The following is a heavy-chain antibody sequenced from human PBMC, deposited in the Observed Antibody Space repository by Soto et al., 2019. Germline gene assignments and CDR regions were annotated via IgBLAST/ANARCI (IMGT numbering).Heavy chain of an antibody. CDR1: GYTFTGYY. D-gene: IGHD3-3*01. CDR2: INPNSGGT. Sequence: GASVKVSCKASGYTFTGYYMHWVREAPGQGLEWMGWINPNSGGTNYAQKFQGRVTMTRDTSISTAYMELSRLRSDDTAVYYCARGCYDFWSGYWFDPWGQGTLVTVSS. J-gene: IGHJ5*02. V-gene: IGHV1-2*02. CDR3: ARGCYDFWSGYWFDP.